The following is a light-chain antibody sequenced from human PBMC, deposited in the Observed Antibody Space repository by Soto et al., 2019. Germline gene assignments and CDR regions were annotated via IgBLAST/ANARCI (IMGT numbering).Light chain of an antibody. CDR1: KNDIGVYDF. V-gene: IGLV2-8*01. CDR3: SSWDDNLDAEV. J-gene: IGLJ1*01. CDR2: EVV. Sequence: QSALTQPPSASGSPGQSVTISCTGTKNDIGVYDFVSWYQHHPGKAPRLIIYEVVQRPSGVPDRFSGSKSGNTASLTVSGLQAADEADYHCSSWDDNLDAEVFGAGTKLTVL.